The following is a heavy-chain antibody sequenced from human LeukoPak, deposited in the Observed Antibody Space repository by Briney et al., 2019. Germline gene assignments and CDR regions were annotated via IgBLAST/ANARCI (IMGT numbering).Heavy chain of an antibody. CDR3: ARSGERDNWNFGSASAYYYYYYMDV. V-gene: IGHV4-59*01. CDR1: GGSISSYY. Sequence: PSETLSLTCTVSGGSISSYYWSWIRQPPGKGLEWIGYIYYSGSTNYNPSLKSRVTISVDTSKNQFSLKLSSVTAADTAVYYCARSGERDNWNFGSASAYYYYYYMDVWGKGTTVTVSS. D-gene: IGHD1-7*01. J-gene: IGHJ6*03. CDR2: IYYSGST.